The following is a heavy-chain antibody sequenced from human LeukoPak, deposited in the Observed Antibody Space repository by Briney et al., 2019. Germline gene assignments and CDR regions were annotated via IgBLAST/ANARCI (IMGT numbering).Heavy chain of an antibody. CDR1: GFTFSSYG. D-gene: IGHD3-10*01. Sequence: PGGSLRLSCAASGFTFSSYGMHWVRQAPGKGLEWVAVISYDGSNKYYADSMKGRFTISRDNSKNTLYLQMNSLRAEDTAVYYCAKGLRMVRGVIRPYYYYGMDVWGQGTTVTVSS. J-gene: IGHJ6*02. CDR3: AKGLRMVRGVIRPYYYYGMDV. CDR2: ISYDGSNK. V-gene: IGHV3-30*18.